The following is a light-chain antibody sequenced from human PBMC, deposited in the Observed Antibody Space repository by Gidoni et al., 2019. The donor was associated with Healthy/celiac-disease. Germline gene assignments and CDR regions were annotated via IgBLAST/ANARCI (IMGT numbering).Light chain of an antibody. V-gene: IGKV1-39*01. J-gene: IGKJ4*01. CDR1: QSIRSY. CDR2: AAS. CDR3: QQSYSTLPLT. Sequence: DIQMTKSPSSLSASVGDRVTITCRASQSIRSYLNWYQQKPGKAPKLLIYAASSLQSGVPSRFSGSGSGTDFTLTISSLQPEDFATYYCQQSYSTLPLTFGGGTKVEIK.